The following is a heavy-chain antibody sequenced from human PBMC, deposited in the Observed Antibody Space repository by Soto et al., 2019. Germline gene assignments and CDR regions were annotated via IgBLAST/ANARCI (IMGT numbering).Heavy chain of an antibody. CDR1: GFTFSTYA. CDR2: ISDSGST. J-gene: IGHJ4*02. CDR3: AKDKGGRYCSRTSCLYSFDY. V-gene: IGHV3-23*01. D-gene: IGHD2-2*01. Sequence: EVQLLESGGGLVQPGGSLRLSCTASGFTFSTYAMSWVRQAPGKGLEWVSTISDSGSTYYADSVKGRFTISGDNSKNTLYLEMNSLRAEDTAVYYCAKDKGGRYCSRTSCLYSFDYWGQGTLVTVSS.